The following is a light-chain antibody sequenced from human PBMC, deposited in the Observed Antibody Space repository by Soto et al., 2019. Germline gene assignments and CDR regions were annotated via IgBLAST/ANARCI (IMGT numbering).Light chain of an antibody. CDR2: VNTDGSH. Sequence: QSVLTQSPSASASLGALVKLTCTLSSGHSSYAIAWHQQQPEKGPRYLMKVNTDGSHNKGDGIPDRFSGSSSGAERYRTISSLQSEDEADYYCQTWGAGFSVVFGGGTKLTVL. CDR3: QTWGAGFSVV. V-gene: IGLV4-69*01. J-gene: IGLJ2*01. CDR1: SGHSSYA.